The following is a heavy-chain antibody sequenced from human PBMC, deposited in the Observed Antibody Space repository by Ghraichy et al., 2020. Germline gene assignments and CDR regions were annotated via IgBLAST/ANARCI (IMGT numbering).Heavy chain of an antibody. Sequence: GGSLRLSCAASGLTFSNFAMSWVRQAPGKGLEWVSTISGSGDSIYHADSVKGRFTISRDNSKNTLYVQMSSLRAEDTAVYYCAKAGEYCSSTGCHRSAFDIWGQGTMVTVSS. J-gene: IGHJ3*02. CDR2: ISGSGDSI. CDR3: AKAGEYCSSTGCHRSAFDI. CDR1: GLTFSNFA. D-gene: IGHD2-2*02. V-gene: IGHV3-23*01.